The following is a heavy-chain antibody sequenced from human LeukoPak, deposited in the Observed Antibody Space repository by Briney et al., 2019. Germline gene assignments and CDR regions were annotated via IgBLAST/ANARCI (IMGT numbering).Heavy chain of an antibody. CDR1: GFTFNSYA. J-gene: IGHJ4*02. D-gene: IGHD6-19*01. V-gene: IGHV3-23*01. CDR3: ARDLEPEYSSGWYCDY. Sequence: GGSLRLSCAASGFTFNSYAMSWVRQAPGKGLEWVSAISGSGAGTYYADSVKGRFTISRDNSKNTLYLQMNSLRAEDTAVYYCARDLEPEYSSGWYCDYWGQGTLVTVSS. CDR2: ISGSGAGT.